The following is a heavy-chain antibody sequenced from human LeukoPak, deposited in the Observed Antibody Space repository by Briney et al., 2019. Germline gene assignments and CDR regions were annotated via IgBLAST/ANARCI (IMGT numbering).Heavy chain of an antibody. D-gene: IGHD2-15*01. CDR1: GFTFSSYG. V-gene: IGHV3-33*01. J-gene: IGHJ4*02. CDR2: IWYDGSNK. CDR3: ARDRRYCSGGSCLYYFDY. Sequence: GGSLRLSCAASGFTFSSYGMHWVRQAPGKGLEWVAVIWYDGSNKYYADSVKGRFTISRDNSKNTLYPQMNSLRAEDTAVYYCARDRRYCSGGSCLYYFDYWGQGTLVTVSS.